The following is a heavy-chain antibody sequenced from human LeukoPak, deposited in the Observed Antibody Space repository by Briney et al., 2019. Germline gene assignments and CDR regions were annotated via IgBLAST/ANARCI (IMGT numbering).Heavy chain of an antibody. CDR2: IYTSGST. CDR1: GGSISSYY. Sequence: PSETLSLTCTVSGGSISSYYWSWIRQPAGKGLEWIGSIYTSGSTNYNPSLKSRVTMSVDTSKNQFSLKLSSVTAADTAVYYCARDGGAVAGTYYYGMDVWGQGTTVTVSS. J-gene: IGHJ6*02. V-gene: IGHV4-4*07. D-gene: IGHD6-19*01. CDR3: ARDGGAVAGTYYYGMDV.